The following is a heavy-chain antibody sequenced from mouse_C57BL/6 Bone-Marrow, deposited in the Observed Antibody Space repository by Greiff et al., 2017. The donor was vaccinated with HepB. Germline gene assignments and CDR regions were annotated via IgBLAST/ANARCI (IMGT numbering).Heavy chain of an antibody. CDR2: IWGDGST. V-gene: IGHV2-3*01. D-gene: IGHD2-12*01. Sequence: VKLVESGPGLVAPSPSLSISCTVSGFSFTSYGVSWVRQPPGKGLEWLGVIWGDGSTNYHSALISRLSISKDNSKSKVYLKLNSLQTDDTATYYWAKTTRRRSHWYFDVWGTGTTLTVSS. CDR1: GFSFTSYG. J-gene: IGHJ1*03. CDR3: AKTTRRRSHWYFDV.